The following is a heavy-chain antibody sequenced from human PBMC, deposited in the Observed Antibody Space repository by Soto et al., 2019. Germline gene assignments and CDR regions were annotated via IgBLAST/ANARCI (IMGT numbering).Heavy chain of an antibody. V-gene: IGHV4-59*01. D-gene: IGHD5-18*01. CDR2: IYYSGST. Sequence: PSETLSLTCTVSGGSISRYYWSWIRQPPGKGLEWIGYIYYSGSTNYNPSLKSRVTISVDTSKNQFSLKLSSVTAADTAVYYCARGRGDTAMAWYYWGQGTLVTVSS. CDR1: GGSISRYY. CDR3: ARGRGDTAMAWYY. J-gene: IGHJ4*02.